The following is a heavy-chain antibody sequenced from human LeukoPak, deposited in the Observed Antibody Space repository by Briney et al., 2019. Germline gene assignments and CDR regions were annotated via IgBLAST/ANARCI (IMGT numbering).Heavy chain of an antibody. D-gene: IGHD2-21*01. Sequence: PGGSLRLSCAASGFTFSSAWMHWVRQTPGKGLVWVSRINSDGSSTNYADSVKGRFTISRDNAKNMVNLQMNSLRAEDTAIYYCTRDYSYAMAVWGQGTTVTVSS. CDR1: GFTFSSAW. CDR2: INSDGSST. CDR3: TRDYSYAMAV. J-gene: IGHJ6*02. V-gene: IGHV3-74*01.